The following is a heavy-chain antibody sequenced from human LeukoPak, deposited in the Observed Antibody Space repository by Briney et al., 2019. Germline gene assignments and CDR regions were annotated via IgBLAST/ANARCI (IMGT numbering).Heavy chain of an antibody. CDR3: AREVLKQAVAFDI. V-gene: IGHV3-30*04. Sequence: GRSLRLSCAASGFTFSSYAMHWVRQAPGKGLEWVAVISYDGSNKYYADSVKGRFTISRDNSKNTLYLQMNSLRAEDTAVYYCAREVLKQAVAFDIWGQGTMVTVSS. J-gene: IGHJ3*02. D-gene: IGHD6-13*01. CDR2: ISYDGSNK. CDR1: GFTFSSYA.